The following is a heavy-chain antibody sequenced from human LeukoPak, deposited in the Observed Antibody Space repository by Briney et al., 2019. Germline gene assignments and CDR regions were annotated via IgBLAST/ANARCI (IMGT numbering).Heavy chain of an antibody. CDR3: ARVDFWSGYYRDY. D-gene: IGHD3-3*01. Sequence: PSETLSLTCAVYGGSFSGYYWSWIRQPPGKGLEWIGEINHSGSTNCNPSLKSRVTISVDTSKNQFSLKLSSVTAADTAVYYCARVDFWSGYYRDYWGQGTLVTVSS. CDR1: GGSFSGYY. V-gene: IGHV4-34*01. J-gene: IGHJ4*02. CDR2: INHSGST.